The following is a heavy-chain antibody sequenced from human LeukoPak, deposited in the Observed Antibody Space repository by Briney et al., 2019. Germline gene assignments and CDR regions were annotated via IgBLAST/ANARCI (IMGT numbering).Heavy chain of an antibody. J-gene: IGHJ5*02. CDR3: AREVPAATYNWFDP. Sequence: PSETLSLTCTVSGGSISSYYWSWIRQPAGKGLEWIGRIYTSGSTNYNPSLKSRGTMSVDTSKNQLSLKLSSVTAADTAVYYCAREVPAATYNWFDPWGQGTLVTVSS. V-gene: IGHV4-4*07. D-gene: IGHD2-2*01. CDR2: IYTSGST. CDR1: GGSISSYY.